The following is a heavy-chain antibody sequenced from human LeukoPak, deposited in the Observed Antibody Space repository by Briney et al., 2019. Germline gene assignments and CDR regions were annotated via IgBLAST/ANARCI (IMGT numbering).Heavy chain of an antibody. CDR1: GGSISSYY. V-gene: IGHV4-59*08. CDR3: ASRHCSGGSCYFDY. CDR2: IYCSGST. J-gene: IGHJ4*02. Sequence: SETLSLTCTVSGGSISSYYWSWIRQPPGKGLEWIGYIYCSGSTNYNPSLKSRVTISVDTSKNQFSLKLSSVTAADTAVYYCASRHCSGGSCYFDYWGQGTLVTVSS. D-gene: IGHD2-15*01.